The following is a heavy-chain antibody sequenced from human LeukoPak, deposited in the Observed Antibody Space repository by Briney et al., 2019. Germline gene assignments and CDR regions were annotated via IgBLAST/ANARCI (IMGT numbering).Heavy chain of an antibody. CDR1: GASSNSRDYY. CDR2: IYSDGTT. V-gene: IGHV4-39*07. J-gene: IGHJ3*02. CDR3: AREITGLGDAFDI. Sequence: SETLSLTCTVSGASSNSRDYYWGWIRQPPGQGLEWIGSIYSDGTTNYNPSLKSRVTISVDTSKNQFSLKLSSVTAADTAVYYCAREITGLGDAFDIWGQGTMVTVSS. D-gene: IGHD1-20*01.